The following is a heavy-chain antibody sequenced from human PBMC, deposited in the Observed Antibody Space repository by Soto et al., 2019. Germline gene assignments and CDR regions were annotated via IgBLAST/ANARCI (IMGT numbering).Heavy chain of an antibody. CDR2: IYPPDSDT. D-gene: IGHD2-8*01. CDR3: SRVNGSQTAFDH. V-gene: IGHV5-51*01. J-gene: IGHJ4*02. CDR1: GYTFTTYW. Sequence: PGESLKISCQISGYTFTTYWIVWVRQMPGKGLEWMGKIYPPDSDTRYSPSFQGQVTMSVDKSISTAYLQWSSLKASDTAMYYCSRVNGSQTAFDHWGQGTLVTVSS.